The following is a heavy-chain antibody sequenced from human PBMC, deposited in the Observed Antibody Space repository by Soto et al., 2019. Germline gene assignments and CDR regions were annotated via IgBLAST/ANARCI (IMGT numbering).Heavy chain of an antibody. Sequence: LRLSSSALEFNLVDHYGRWILKAPGKGLEWIGYSSNSGSFTRYADSVKGRFSISRDNAKNSLYLQINSLRGDDTAIYYCVKSGDSYNALDYWVQGTPVTGSS. J-gene: IGHJ4*02. V-gene: IGHV3-11*06. D-gene: IGHD2-21*02. CDR3: VKSGDSYNALDY. CDR1: EFNLVDHY. CDR2: SSNSGSFT.